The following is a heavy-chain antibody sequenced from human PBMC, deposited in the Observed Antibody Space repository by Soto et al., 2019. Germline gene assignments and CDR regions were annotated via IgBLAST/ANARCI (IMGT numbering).Heavy chain of an antibody. V-gene: IGHV1-18*01. J-gene: IGHJ4*02. CDR3: ARRNGYYDSSGYYVFDY. Sequence: ASVKVSCKASGYTFTSYGISWVRQAPGQGLEWMGWISAYNGNTNYAQKLQGRVTMTTDTSTSTAYMELRSLRSDDTAVYYCARRNGYYDSSGYYVFDYWGQGTLVTVSS. CDR1: GYTFTSYG. CDR2: ISAYNGNT. D-gene: IGHD3-22*01.